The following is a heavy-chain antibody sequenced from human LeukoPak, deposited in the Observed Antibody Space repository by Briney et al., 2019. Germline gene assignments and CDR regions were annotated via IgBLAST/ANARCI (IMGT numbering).Heavy chain of an antibody. CDR1: GFTFSNYA. J-gene: IGHJ4*02. Sequence: PGGSLRLSCAASGFTFSNYAISWVRQAPGKGLEWVFAISAAGGSTYYADSVKGRFTFSRDNAKNTLYAQMNSLRAEDTAVYYCARDRSGGNYATFEYWGQGTLVTVSS. D-gene: IGHD1-26*01. V-gene: IGHV3-23*01. CDR3: ARDRSGGNYATFEY. CDR2: ISAAGGST.